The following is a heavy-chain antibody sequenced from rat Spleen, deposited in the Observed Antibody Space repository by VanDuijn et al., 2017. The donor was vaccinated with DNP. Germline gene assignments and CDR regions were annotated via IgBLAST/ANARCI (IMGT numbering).Heavy chain of an antibody. J-gene: IGHJ2*01. V-gene: IGHV5-29*01. D-gene: IGHD4-3*01. Sequence: EVQLVESGGGLVQPGRSLKLSCAASGFTFSNYGMAWVRQSPKKALEWVATIIYDGTTTYYRDSVKGRFTISRDNAKNTLYLQMNSLRSEDLATYYCVRWNSGHFDYWGQGVMVPVSS. CDR2: IIYDGTTT. CDR1: GFTFSNYG. CDR3: VRWNSGHFDY.